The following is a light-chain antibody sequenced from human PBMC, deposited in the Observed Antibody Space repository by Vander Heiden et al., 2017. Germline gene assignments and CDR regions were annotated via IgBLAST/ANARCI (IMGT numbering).Light chain of an antibody. V-gene: IGKV3-20*01. CDR1: QSVSSSY. CDR3: QQYGSSPLLT. CDR2: GAS. Sequence: EIVLTQSPGTLSLSPGERATLSCRASQSVSSSYLAWYQQKPGQAPRLLIYGASSRATGIPDRFSGSGSGTDFTLTISRREPEEFAVYYCQQYGSSPLLTFGGGTKVEIK. J-gene: IGKJ4*01.